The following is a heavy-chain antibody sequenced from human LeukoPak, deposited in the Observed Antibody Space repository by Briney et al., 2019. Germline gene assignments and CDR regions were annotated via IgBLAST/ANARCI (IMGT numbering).Heavy chain of an antibody. J-gene: IGHJ4*02. CDR1: GGSIRSGDSY. CDR2: IYYSGST. Sequence: PSQTLSLTCAVSGGSIRSGDSYWSWIRQPPGKGLEWIGYIYYSGSTYYNPSLKSRVTISVDTSKNQFSLKLSSVTAADTAVYYCARVDTATPFDYWGQGTLVTVSS. D-gene: IGHD5-18*01. V-gene: IGHV4-30-4*08. CDR3: ARVDTATPFDY.